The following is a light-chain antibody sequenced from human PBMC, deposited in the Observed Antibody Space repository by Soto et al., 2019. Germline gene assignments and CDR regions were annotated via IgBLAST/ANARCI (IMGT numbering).Light chain of an antibody. CDR1: QGIATC. CDR3: QQRNNLPLA. V-gene: IGKV1-5*01. J-gene: IGKJ5*01. CDR2: DAS. Sequence: DMEFSQYPPPLAASSGDRGTITCRGSQGIATCLAWYQQKPGQAPKLLIYDASSLASGVPSRFSGSGSGTEFTLTISILEPDNLAAYLCQQRNNLPLAFGQGTRLE.